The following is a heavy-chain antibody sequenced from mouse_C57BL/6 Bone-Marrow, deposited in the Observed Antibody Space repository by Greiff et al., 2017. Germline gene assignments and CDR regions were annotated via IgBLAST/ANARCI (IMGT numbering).Heavy chain of an antibody. CDR2: ISSGGSYT. Sequence: EVKLMESGGDLVKPGGSLKLSCAASGFTFSSYGMSWVRQTPDKRLEWVATISSGGSYTYYPDSVKGRFTISRDNAKNTLYLQMSSLKSEDTAMXYCARLRYIDYWGQGTTLTVSS. CDR3: ARLRYIDY. V-gene: IGHV5-6*01. CDR1: GFTFSSYG. J-gene: IGHJ2*01. D-gene: IGHD1-1*01.